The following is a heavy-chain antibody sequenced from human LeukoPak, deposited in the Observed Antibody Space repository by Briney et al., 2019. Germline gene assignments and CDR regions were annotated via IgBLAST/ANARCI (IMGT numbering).Heavy chain of an antibody. CDR2: INPSSGGT. D-gene: IGHD6-19*01. CDR3: ARDEIAVAGTMDY. CDR1: GYTFTGYY. Sequence: ASVKVSCKASGYTFTGYYMHWVRQAPGQGLEWMGWINPSSGGTNYAQKLQGRVTMTTDTSTSTAYMELRSLRSDDTAVYYCARDEIAVAGTMDYWGQGTLVTVSS. J-gene: IGHJ4*02. V-gene: IGHV1-2*02.